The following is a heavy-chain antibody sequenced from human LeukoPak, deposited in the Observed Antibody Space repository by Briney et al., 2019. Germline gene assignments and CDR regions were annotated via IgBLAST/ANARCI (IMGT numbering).Heavy chain of an antibody. D-gene: IGHD2-15*01. J-gene: IGHJ4*02. CDR2: IYYSGST. Sequence: SETLSLTCTVSGGSISSSSYYWGWIRQPPGKGLEWIGSIYYSGSTYYNPSLKSRVTISVDTSKNQFSLKLSSVTAADTAVYYCARLWCSGGSCYPDYWGQGTLVTVSS. CDR1: GGSISSSSYY. V-gene: IGHV4-39*01. CDR3: ARLWCSGGSCYPDY.